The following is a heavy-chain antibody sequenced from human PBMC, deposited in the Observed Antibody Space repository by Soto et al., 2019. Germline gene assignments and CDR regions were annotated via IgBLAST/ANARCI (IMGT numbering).Heavy chain of an antibody. J-gene: IGHJ6*02. V-gene: IGHV4-34*01. D-gene: IGHD3-3*01. CDR1: GGSLIGYY. CDR3: ARGKNYYDMPYGMDV. CDR2: INHSGST. Sequence: QVQLQQWGAGLLKPSETLSLTCAVYGGSLIGYYWSWMRQPPGKGLEWIGEINHSGSTNYNPSLKSRVTISVDTSKNQFSLKLSSVTAADTAVYYCARGKNYYDMPYGMDVWGQGTTVTVSS.